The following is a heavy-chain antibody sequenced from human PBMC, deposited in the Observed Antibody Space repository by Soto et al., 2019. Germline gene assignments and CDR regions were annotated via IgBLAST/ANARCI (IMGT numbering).Heavy chain of an antibody. CDR2: IHYSRST. V-gene: IGHV4-39*01. J-gene: IGHJ2*01. D-gene: IGHD4-17*01. Sequence: PSETLSLTCTVSCGSISSNGYYWGWIRQPPGKGLEWIGSIHYSRSTYYNPSLESRVTVSVDTSKNQFSLKLSSVTAADTAVYYCAGLMGFTVTTYNRGFDLWGRGTLVTVSS. CDR1: CGSISSNGYY. CDR3: AGLMGFTVTTYNRGFDL.